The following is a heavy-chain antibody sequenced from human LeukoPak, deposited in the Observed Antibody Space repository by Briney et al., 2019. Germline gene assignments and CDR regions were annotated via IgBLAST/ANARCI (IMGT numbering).Heavy chain of an antibody. Sequence: GGSLRLSCAASGFTFSRNSMNWVRQAPGKGLEWVSSISTSSSYIYYADSVKGRFTISRDNSKNTLYLQMNSLRAEDTAVYYCAKAGNLGGSNYLYYYYYMDVWGKGTTVTISS. CDR1: GFTFSRNS. J-gene: IGHJ6*03. D-gene: IGHD1-26*01. CDR3: AKAGNLGGSNYLYYYYYMDV. V-gene: IGHV3-21*01. CDR2: ISTSSSYI.